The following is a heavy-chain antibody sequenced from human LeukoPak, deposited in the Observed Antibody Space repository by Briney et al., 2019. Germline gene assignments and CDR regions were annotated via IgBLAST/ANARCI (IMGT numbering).Heavy chain of an antibody. CDR2: ISGSGGST. V-gene: IGHV3-23*01. CDR1: GFTFSSYA. D-gene: IGHD3-22*01. CDR3: ARDRDYYDSSGEPDY. J-gene: IGHJ4*02. Sequence: GGSLRLSCAASGFTFSSYAMSWVRQAPGKGLEWVSAISGSGGSTYYADSVKGRFTISRDNAKNSLYLQMNSLRAEDTAVYYCARDRDYYDSSGEPDYWGQGTLVTVSS.